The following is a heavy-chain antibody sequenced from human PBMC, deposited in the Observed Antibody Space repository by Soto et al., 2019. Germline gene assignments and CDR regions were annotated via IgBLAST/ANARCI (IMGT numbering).Heavy chain of an antibody. Sequence: QVQLVESGGGVVQPGRSLRLSCAASGFTFSSYAMHWVRQAPGKGLEWLAVISYDGSNKYYADSVKGRFTISRDNSKNTLYLQMNSLRAEDTAVYYCARESQLLLGPYYYYYGMDVWGQGTTVTVSS. J-gene: IGHJ6*02. CDR2: ISYDGSNK. D-gene: IGHD5-18*01. CDR3: ARESQLLLGPYYYYYGMDV. V-gene: IGHV3-30-3*01. CDR1: GFTFSSYA.